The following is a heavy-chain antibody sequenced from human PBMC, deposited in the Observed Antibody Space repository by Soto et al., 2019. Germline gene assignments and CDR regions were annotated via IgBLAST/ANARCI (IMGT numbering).Heavy chain of an antibody. CDR1: GYSFTSYW. J-gene: IGHJ4*02. CDR3: ARHAAQLAGSSWYFDY. D-gene: IGHD2-2*01. Sequence: GESLKISCKGSGYSFTSYWIGWVRQMPGKGLEWMGIIYPGDSDTRYSPSFQGQVTISADKSISTAYLQWSSLKASDTAMYYCARHAAQLAGSSWYFDYWGQGTLVTVSS. V-gene: IGHV5-51*01. CDR2: IYPGDSDT.